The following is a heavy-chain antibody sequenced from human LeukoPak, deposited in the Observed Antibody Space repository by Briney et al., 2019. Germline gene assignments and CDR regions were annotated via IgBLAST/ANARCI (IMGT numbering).Heavy chain of an antibody. V-gene: IGHV4-59*01. CDR2: IHYSGST. CDR3: ARTLGPYGMDV. J-gene: IGHJ6*02. Sequence: PSETLSLTCIVSGGSINNYYWSWIRQSPGKGLEWIGYIHYSGSTKYNPSLKSRVTISIDTSRNQFSLKVNSATAADTALYYCARTLGPYGMDVWGPGTTVTVSS. D-gene: IGHD1-26*01. CDR1: GGSINNYY.